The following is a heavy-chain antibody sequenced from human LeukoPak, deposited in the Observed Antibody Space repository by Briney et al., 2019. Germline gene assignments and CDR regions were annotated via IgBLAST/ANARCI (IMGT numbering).Heavy chain of an antibody. V-gene: IGHV4-39*01. CDR3: ARTYGTYQYYFDY. J-gene: IGHJ4*02. D-gene: IGHD2-2*01. CDR2: IYYSGST. CDR1: GGSISSSXYY. Sequence: SETXXLTXTXXGGSISSSXYYWGWNRQPPGKGLEWIERIYYSGSTYYNPSLKSRVTISEKTAKNKFSMKMSSVTAADTAVYYCARTYGTYQYYFDYWGQGTLVTVSS.